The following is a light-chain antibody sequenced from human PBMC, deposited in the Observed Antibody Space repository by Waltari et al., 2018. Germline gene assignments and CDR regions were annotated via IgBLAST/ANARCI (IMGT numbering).Light chain of an antibody. CDR3: QQYNNWWT. V-gene: IGKV3-15*01. J-gene: IGKJ1*01. CDR1: QSVSSN. CDR2: GAS. Sequence: EIVMTQSPATLSVSPGERATLPCRASQSVSSNLAWYQQKPGQALRRSTYGASTRATGIPARFSGSGSGTEFTLTISSMQSEDFAVYYCQQYNNWWTFGQGTKVEIK.